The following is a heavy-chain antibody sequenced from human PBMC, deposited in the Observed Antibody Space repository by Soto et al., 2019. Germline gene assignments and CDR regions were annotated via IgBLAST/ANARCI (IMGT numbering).Heavy chain of an antibody. V-gene: IGHV1-8*02. CDR1: GYSFSNYV. Sequence: ASVKVSFKASGYSFSNYVMYWVRQATGQGLEWMGWMNPNSGNTGYAQKFQGRVTMTRNTSISTAYMELSSLRSEDTAVYYCARRIYIAAAGTGVYFQHWGQGTLVTVSS. J-gene: IGHJ1*01. CDR2: MNPNSGNT. CDR3: ARRIYIAAAGTGVYFQH. D-gene: IGHD6-13*01.